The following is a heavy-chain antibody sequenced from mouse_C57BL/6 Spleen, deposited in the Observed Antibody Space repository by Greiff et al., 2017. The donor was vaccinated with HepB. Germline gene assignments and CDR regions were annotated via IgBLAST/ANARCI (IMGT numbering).Heavy chain of an antibody. D-gene: IGHD2-4*01. CDR1: GYTFTSYW. J-gene: IGHJ2*01. CDR3: ANYVVDY. Sequence: VQLQQSGAELAKPGASVKLSCKASGYTFTSYWMHWVKQRPGQGLEWIGYINPSSGYTKYNQKFKDKATLTADKSSNTAYMQLSSLTYEDSAVYYCANYVVDYWGQGTTLTVSS. V-gene: IGHV1-7*01. CDR2: INPSSGYT.